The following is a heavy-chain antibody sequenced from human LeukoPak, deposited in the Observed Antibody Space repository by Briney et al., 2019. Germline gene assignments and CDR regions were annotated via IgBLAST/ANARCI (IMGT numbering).Heavy chain of an antibody. D-gene: IGHD3-9*01. J-gene: IGHJ6*03. CDR3: AKVSSEYYDILTGAPNYYMDV. V-gene: IGHV3-30*02. Sequence: GGSLRLSCAASGFTFSSYGMHWVRQAPGKGLEWVAFIRYDGSNKYYADSVKGRFTISRDNSKNTLYLQMNSLRAEDTAVYYCAKVSSEYYDILTGAPNYYMDVWGKGTTVTVSS. CDR2: IRYDGSNK. CDR1: GFTFSSYG.